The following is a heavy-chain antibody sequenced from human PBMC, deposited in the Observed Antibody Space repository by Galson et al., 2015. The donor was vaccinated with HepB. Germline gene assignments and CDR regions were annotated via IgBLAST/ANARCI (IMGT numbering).Heavy chain of an antibody. J-gene: IGHJ4*02. CDR3: VANGYYTLEH. Sequence: ETLSLTCAVSGGSISGTNWWSWVRQPPGKGLEWIGEIYHSGSTNYNPSLKSRITISVVKSKNQFSLQLTSVTAADTAVYYCVANGYYTLEHWGQGTPVTVSS. CDR2: IYHSGST. CDR1: GGSISGTNW. D-gene: IGHD3-3*01. V-gene: IGHV4-4*02.